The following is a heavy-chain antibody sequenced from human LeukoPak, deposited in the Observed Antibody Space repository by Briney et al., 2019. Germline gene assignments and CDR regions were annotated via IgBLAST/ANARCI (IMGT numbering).Heavy chain of an antibody. V-gene: IGHV4-59*01. CDR1: GGSISSYY. CDR2: IYYSGST. Sequence: SETLSLTCTVSGGSISSYYWSWLWQPPGKGLEWIGYIYYSGSTNYNPSLKSRVSISVDTSKNQFSLKLSSVTAADTAVYYCASYGDYPYFFDYWGQGTLVTVSS. CDR3: ASYGDYPYFFDY. D-gene: IGHD4-17*01. J-gene: IGHJ4*02.